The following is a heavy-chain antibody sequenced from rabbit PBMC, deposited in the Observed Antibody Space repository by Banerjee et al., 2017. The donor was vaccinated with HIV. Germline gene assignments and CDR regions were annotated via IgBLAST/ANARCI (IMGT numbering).Heavy chain of an antibody. CDR2: IYTGDGNT. V-gene: IGHV1S40*01. Sequence: QSLEESGGDLVKPGASLTLTCTASGFSFSANDWICWVRQAPGKGLEWIACIYTGDGNTYYASWAKGRFTISKTSSTTVTLQMTSLTAADTATYFCARAPYVVSAYYGYYFTLWGQGTLVTVS. D-gene: IGHD1-1*01. J-gene: IGHJ4*01. CDR3: ARAPYVVSAYYGYYFTL. CDR1: GFSFSANDW.